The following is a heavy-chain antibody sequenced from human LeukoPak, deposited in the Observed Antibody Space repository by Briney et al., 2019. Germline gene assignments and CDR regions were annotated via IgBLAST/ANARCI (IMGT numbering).Heavy chain of an antibody. V-gene: IGHV3-33*01. D-gene: IGHD3-22*01. J-gene: IGHJ4*02. CDR1: GFTLNRYG. Sequence: GGSLRLSCAASGFTLNRYGMHWVRQAPGKGLEWVAVIWYDGSNKYYADSVKGRFTISRDNSKNTLYLQMNSLRAEDTAVYYCARTSDSSGYHDFDYWGQGTLVTVSS. CDR2: IWYDGSNK. CDR3: ARTSDSSGYHDFDY.